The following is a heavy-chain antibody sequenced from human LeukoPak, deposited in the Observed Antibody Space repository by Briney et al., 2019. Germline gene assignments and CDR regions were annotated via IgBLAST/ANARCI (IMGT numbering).Heavy chain of an antibody. V-gene: IGHV3-7*03. CDR3: AKVTLRSGTYSSGWFDY. CDR2: IKKDGSEK. Sequence: GSLRLSCTASGFTFSSNWMSWVRQAPGKGLEWVANIKKDGSEKYYVDSVKGRFTISRDNAKNSLYLQMNSLRAEDTALYYCAKVTLRSGTYSSGWFDYWGQGTLVTVSS. D-gene: IGHD6-19*01. J-gene: IGHJ4*02. CDR1: GFTFSSNW.